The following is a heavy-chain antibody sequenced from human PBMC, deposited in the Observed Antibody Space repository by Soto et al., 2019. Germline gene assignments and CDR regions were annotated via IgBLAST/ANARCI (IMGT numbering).Heavy chain of an antibody. CDR1: GYTFTDYD. CDR3: STWGRDGWYTGFF. Sequence: QVQLVQSGAEVKTPGASVKVSCKASGYTFTDYDINWVRQAPGQGLEWVGRMNPSSGKTEYAQNFQARVTMTRDTSISTDYLELSNLGYEDTAVFYCSTWGRDGWYTGFFWGQGTLVTVAS. J-gene: IGHJ4*02. D-gene: IGHD6-19*01. CDR2: MNPSSGKT. V-gene: IGHV1-8*01.